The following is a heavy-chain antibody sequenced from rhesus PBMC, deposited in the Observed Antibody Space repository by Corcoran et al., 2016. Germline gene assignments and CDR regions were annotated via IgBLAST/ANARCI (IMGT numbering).Heavy chain of an antibody. CDR1: GGSISSNY. CDR2: ISGSGGRT. V-gene: IGHV4-173*01. D-gene: IGHD3-9*01. CDR3: ARDITRMITVTGYGLDS. J-gene: IGHJ6*01. Sequence: QLQLQESGPGLVKPSETLSLTCAVSGGSISSNYWSWIRQPPGKGLEWIGRISGSGGRTAYNPSLKSRVTISTDTSKNQCSLKLSSVTAADTAVYYCARDITRMITVTGYGLDSWGQGVVVTVSS.